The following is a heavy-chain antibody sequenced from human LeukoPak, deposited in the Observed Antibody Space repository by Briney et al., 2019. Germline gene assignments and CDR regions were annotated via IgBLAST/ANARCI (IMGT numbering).Heavy chain of an antibody. D-gene: IGHD4-17*01. CDR2: IYSGGST. J-gene: IGHJ6*02. CDR3: ARDRSKVGLRYYYYYGMDV. V-gene: IGHV3-53*01. CDR1: GFTVSSNH. Sequence: GGPLRLSCAASGFTVSSNHMSWLPQAPGKGLEWVSVIYSGGSTYYADSVKGRFTISRDNSKTTLYLQMNSLRAEDTAVYCCARDRSKVGLRYYYYYGMDVWGQGATVTVSS.